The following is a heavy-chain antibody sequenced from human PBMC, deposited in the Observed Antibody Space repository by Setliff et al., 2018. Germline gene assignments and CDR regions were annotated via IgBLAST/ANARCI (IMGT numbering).Heavy chain of an antibody. D-gene: IGHD6-19*01. V-gene: IGHV5-51*01. CDR3: ARQAVAGSDAFDI. CDR2: IYPGDSDT. CDR1: GYRFTSNW. Sequence: PGESLKISCKGSGYRFTSNWIGWVRQMPGKGLEWMGIIYPGDSDTRYSPSFQGQVTISADKSISTAYLQWSSLKASDTAMYYCARQAVAGSDAFDIWGQGTMVTVS. J-gene: IGHJ3*02.